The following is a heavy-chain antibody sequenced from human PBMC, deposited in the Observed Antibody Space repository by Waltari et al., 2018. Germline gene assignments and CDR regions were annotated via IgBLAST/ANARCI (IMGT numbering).Heavy chain of an antibody. CDR2: INADGNRP. Sequence: DVQLVESGGGLAQPGGSLRRSCAAYGFTFSSYWMYWVRQVPGKGLMWVSQINADGNRPNYADSVRGRFTISRDNAKDTLYLQMNSLSVEDTGVYYCARARWLDYWGQGTLVTVSS. D-gene: IGHD2-15*01. CDR3: ARARWLDY. CDR1: GFTFSSYW. V-gene: IGHV3-74*01. J-gene: IGHJ4*02.